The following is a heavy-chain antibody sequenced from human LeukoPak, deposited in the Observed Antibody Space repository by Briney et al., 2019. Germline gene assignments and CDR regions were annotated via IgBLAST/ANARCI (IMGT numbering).Heavy chain of an antibody. J-gene: IGHJ4*02. CDR3: AREPGIAARPLDS. V-gene: IGHV4-34*01. Sequence: SETLSLTCAVYGGSFSGYYWSWIRQPPGKGLEWIGEINHSGSTNYNPSLKSRVTISVDTSKNQFSLKLSSVTAADTAVYYCAREPGIAARPLDSWGQGTLVTVSS. CDR1: GGSFSGYY. CDR2: INHSGST. D-gene: IGHD6-6*01.